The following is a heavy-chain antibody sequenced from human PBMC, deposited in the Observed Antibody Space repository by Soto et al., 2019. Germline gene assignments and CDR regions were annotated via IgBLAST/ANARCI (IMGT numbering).Heavy chain of an antibody. CDR2: IYYSGST. J-gene: IGHJ4*02. CDR3: ARGVRKAQQLVQGLYFDY. Sequence: QVQLQESGPGLVKPSQTLSLTCTVSGGSISSGGYYWSWIRQHPGKGLEWIGYIYYSGSTYYNPSLKSRVTISVDTSKNQFSLKLSSVTAADTAVYYCARGVRKAQQLVQGLYFDYWGQGTLVTVSS. V-gene: IGHV4-31*03. D-gene: IGHD6-13*01. CDR1: GGSISSGGYY.